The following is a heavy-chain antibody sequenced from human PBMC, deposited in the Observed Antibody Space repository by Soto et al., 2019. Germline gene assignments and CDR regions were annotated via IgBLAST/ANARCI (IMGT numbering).Heavy chain of an antibody. CDR2: ISSSGSTI. D-gene: IGHD3-22*01. CDR3: ARALWYYDSSGYDC. Sequence: PGGSLRLSCAASGFTFSSYEMNWVRQAPGKGLEWVSYISSSGSTIYYADSVKGRFTISRDNAKNSLYLQMNSLRAEDTAVYYCARALWYYDSSGYDCWGQGTLVTVSS. J-gene: IGHJ4*02. CDR1: GFTFSSYE. V-gene: IGHV3-48*03.